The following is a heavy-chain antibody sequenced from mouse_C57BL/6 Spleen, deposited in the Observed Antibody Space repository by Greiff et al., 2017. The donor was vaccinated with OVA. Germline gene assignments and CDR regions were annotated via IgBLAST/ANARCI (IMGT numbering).Heavy chain of an antibody. CDR2: IWTGGGT. CDR3: ARNPHGGDYAMDY. CDR1: GFSLTSYA. V-gene: IGHV2-9-1*01. J-gene: IGHJ4*01. Sequence: VQVVESGPGLVAPSQSLSITCTVSGFSLTSYAISWVRQPPGKGLEWLGVIWTGGGTNYNSALKSRLSISKDNSKSQVFLKMNSLQTDDTARYYCARNPHGGDYAMDYWGQGTSVTVSS.